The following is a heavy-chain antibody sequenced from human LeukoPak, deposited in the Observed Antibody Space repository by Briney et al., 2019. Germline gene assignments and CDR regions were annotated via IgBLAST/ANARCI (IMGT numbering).Heavy chain of an antibody. V-gene: IGHV3-64*01. CDR1: GFTFSLYT. CDR3: AKDQPMVQGVMLPHYFDY. Sequence: GGSLRLSCAASGFTFSLYTMHWVRQAPGKGLECVSVISGDGVNTYYANSVKGRFTISRDNSKNTLYLQMNSLRAEDTAVYYCAKDQPMVQGVMLPHYFDYWGQGTLVTVSS. CDR2: ISGDGVNT. J-gene: IGHJ4*02. D-gene: IGHD3-10*01.